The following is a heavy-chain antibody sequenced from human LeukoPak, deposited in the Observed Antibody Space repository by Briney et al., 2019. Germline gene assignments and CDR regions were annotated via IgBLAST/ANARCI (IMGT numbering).Heavy chain of an antibody. CDR2: IYYSGST. D-gene: IGHD6-13*01. V-gene: IGHV4-59*01. CDR1: GGSISSYY. J-gene: IGHJ6*02. CDR3: ARAGYSSSWSTHLGRPDYYYYGMDV. Sequence: PSETLSLTCTVSGGSISSYYWSWIRQPPGKGLEWIGYIYYSGSTNYNPSLKSRVTISVDTSKNQFSLKLSSVAAADTAVYYCARAGYSSSWSTHLGRPDYYYYGMDVWGQGTTVTVSS.